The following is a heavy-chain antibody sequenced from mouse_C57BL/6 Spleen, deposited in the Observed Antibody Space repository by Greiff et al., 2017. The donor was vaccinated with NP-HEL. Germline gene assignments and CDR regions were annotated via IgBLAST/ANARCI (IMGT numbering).Heavy chain of an antibody. CDR2: INPSSGYT. J-gene: IGHJ2*01. D-gene: IGHD1-1*01. CDR1: GYTFTSYT. Sequence: VKVVESGAELARPGASVKMSCKASGYTFTSYTMHWVKQRPGQGLEWIGYINPSSGYTKYNQKFKDKATLTADKSSSTAYMQLSSLTSEDSAVYYCATITTVVGRDFDYWGQGTTLTVSS. V-gene: IGHV1-4*01. CDR3: ATITTVVGRDFDY.